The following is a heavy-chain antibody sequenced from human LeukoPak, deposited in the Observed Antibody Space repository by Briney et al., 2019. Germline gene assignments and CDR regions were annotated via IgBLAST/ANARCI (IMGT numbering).Heavy chain of an antibody. CDR2: IMQDGSEK. D-gene: IGHD2-2*01. V-gene: IGHV3-7*01. CDR1: GFTFSSYW. J-gene: IGHJ3*02. CDR3: ARDLTVVVPAANAFDI. Sequence: GGSLRLSCAASGFTFSSYWMSWVRQAPGKGLEWVANIMQDGSEKYYVDSVKGRFTISRDNAKNSLYLQMNSLRAEDTAVYYCARDLTVVVPAANAFDIWGQGTMVTVSS.